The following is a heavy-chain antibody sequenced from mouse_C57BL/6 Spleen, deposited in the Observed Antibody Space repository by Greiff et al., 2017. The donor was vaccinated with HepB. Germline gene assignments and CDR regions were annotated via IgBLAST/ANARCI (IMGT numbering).Heavy chain of an antibody. D-gene: IGHD3-2*02. V-gene: IGHV1-50*01. CDR2: IDPSDSYT. CDR3: ARQLSPAPDY. CDR1: GYTFTSYW. Sequence: VQLQQPGAELVKPGASVKLSCKASGYTFTSYWMQWVKQRPGQGLEWIGEIDPSDSYTNYNQKFKGKATLTVDTSSSTAYMQLSSLTSEDSAVYYCARQLSPAPDYWGQGTTLTVSS. J-gene: IGHJ2*01.